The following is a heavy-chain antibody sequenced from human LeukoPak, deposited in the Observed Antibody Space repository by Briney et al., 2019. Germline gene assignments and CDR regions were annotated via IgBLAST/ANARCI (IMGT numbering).Heavy chain of an antibody. D-gene: IGHD2-2*02. J-gene: IGHJ6*03. Sequence: SETLSLTCAVYGGSFSGYYWSWIRQPPGKGLEWIGEINHSGSTNYNPSLKSRVTISVDTSKNQFSLKLSSVTAADTAVYYCARSGTYCSSTSCYRSLYYYYYMDVWGKGATVTVSS. CDR3: ARSGTYCSSTSCYRSLYYYYYMDV. V-gene: IGHV4-34*01. CDR2: INHSGST. CDR1: GGSFSGYY.